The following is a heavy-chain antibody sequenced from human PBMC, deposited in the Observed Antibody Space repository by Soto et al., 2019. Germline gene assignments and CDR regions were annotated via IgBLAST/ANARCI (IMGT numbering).Heavy chain of an antibody. Sequence: PGGSLRLSCTASGFTFSSYAMHWVRQAPGKGLEWVAVISYDGSNKYYADSVKGRFTISRDNSKNTLYLQMNSLRAEDTAVYYCARGIVGDYNEGFDIWGQGTMVTVSS. CDR2: ISYDGSNK. D-gene: IGHD1-26*01. V-gene: IGHV3-30-3*01. CDR3: ARGIVGDYNEGFDI. CDR1: GFTFSSYA. J-gene: IGHJ3*02.